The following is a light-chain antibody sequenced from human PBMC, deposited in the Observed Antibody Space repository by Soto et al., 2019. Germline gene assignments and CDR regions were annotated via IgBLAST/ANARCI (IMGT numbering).Light chain of an antibody. CDR1: SSDVGGYYY. V-gene: IGLV2-14*03. Sequence: QSALTQPASVSGSPGQSITISCTATSSDVGGYYYVSWYQHHPGKAPKLMIYDVSNRPPGVSTRFSGSKSGNTASLTITELQAEDEADYYCSSFANGIVVFGGGTKLTVL. CDR3: SSFANGIVV. J-gene: IGLJ2*01. CDR2: DVS.